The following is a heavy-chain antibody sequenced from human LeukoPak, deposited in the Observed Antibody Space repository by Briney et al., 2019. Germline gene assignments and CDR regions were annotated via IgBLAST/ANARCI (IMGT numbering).Heavy chain of an antibody. V-gene: IGHV4-4*07. J-gene: IGHJ2*01. CDR3: ARDSRGVAPWYFDV. Sequence: PSETLSLTCIASGFVSGEPISTHSWSWFRQAAGKGLEWLGRINTSGSTNYNPSLMSRVTISEDKSNNQLSLKLSSVTAADTAVYYCARDSRGVAPWYFDVWGRGTLVTVSS. CDR1: GEPISTHS. CDR2: INTSGST. D-gene: IGHD3-22*01.